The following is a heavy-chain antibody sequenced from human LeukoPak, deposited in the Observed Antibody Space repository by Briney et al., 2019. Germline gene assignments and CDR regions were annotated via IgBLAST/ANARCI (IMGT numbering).Heavy chain of an antibody. V-gene: IGHV6-1*01. CDR1: GDSVSSNSAA. CDR2: TYYRSKWYN. Sequence: SQTLSLTCAISGDSVSSNSAAWNWIRQSPSRGLEWLGRTYYRSKWYNDYAVSVKSRITINPDTSKNQFSLQLNSVTPEDTAVYCCARDGGADIVATIDVWYFDYWGQGTLVTVSS. J-gene: IGHJ4*02. D-gene: IGHD5-12*01. CDR3: ARDGGADIVATIDVWYFDY.